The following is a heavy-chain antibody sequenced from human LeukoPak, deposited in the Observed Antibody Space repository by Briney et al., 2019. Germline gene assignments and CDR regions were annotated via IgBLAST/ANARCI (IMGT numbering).Heavy chain of an antibody. CDR3: ARGILGYYYYYMDV. V-gene: IGHV1-8*03. CDR2: MNPNSGNT. D-gene: IGHD3-16*01. J-gene: IGHJ6*03. CDR1: GYTFTSYD. Sequence: ASVKVSCKASGYTFTSYDINWVRQATGQGLEWMGWMNPNSGNTGYAQKFQGRVTITRNTSISTAYMELSSLRSEDTAVYYCARGILGYYYYYMDVWGKGTTVTVS.